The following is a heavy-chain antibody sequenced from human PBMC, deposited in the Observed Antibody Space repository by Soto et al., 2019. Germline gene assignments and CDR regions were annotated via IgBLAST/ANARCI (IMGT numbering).Heavy chain of an antibody. CDR1: GGSVSSGSYY. V-gene: IGHV4-61*01. D-gene: IGHD6-19*01. CDR2: IYYSGST. J-gene: IGHJ6*02. Sequence: SETLSLTCTVSGGSVSSGSYYWSWIRQPPGKGLEWIGYIYYSGSTNYNPSLKSRVTISVDTSKNQFSLKLSSVTAADTAVYYCARDPVAGTNYYYGMDVWGQGTTVTVSS. CDR3: ARDPVAGTNYYYGMDV.